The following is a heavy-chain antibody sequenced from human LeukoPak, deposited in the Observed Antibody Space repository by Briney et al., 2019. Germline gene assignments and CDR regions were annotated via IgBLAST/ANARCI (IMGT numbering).Heavy chain of an antibody. V-gene: IGHV3-21*01. Sequence: PGRSLRLSCAASGFTFSSYSTNWVRQAPGKGLEWVSSISSSSSYIYYADSVKGRFTISRDNAKNSLYLQMNSLRAEDTAVYYCASPEYSYGFNDAFDIWGQGTMVTVSS. CDR1: GFTFSSYS. D-gene: IGHD5-18*01. CDR3: ASPEYSYGFNDAFDI. CDR2: ISSSSSYI. J-gene: IGHJ3*02.